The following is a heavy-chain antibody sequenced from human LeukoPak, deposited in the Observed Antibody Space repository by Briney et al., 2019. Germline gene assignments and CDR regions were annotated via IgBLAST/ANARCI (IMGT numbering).Heavy chain of an antibody. CDR1: AYTYTSYG. Sequence: ASVTVSCKAYAYTYTSYGISWLQPTIRQRLERMGWSSAYNGNTNYAQKLQGRVTMATNTSTSTAYMELRSLSSDDTAVYYCARGAGQNWFDPWGQGTLVTVSS. D-gene: IGHD1-14*01. V-gene: IGHV1-18*01. J-gene: IGHJ5*02. CDR2: SSAYNGNT. CDR3: ARGAGQNWFDP.